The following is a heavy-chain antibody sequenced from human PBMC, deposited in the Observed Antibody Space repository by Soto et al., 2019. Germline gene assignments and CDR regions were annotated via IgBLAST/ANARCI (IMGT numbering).Heavy chain of an antibody. V-gene: IGHV4-30-4*01. D-gene: IGHD2-15*01. CDR1: GGSISSDDYY. CDR2: IHFSGST. Sequence: SETLSLTCTVSGGSISSDDYYWSWIRQPPGKGLEWIGYIHFSGSTYYNPSLKSRGTISVDTSKNQFSLKLSSVSAADTAVYYCARVDCSGGSCYSSYYYYGMDVWGQGTTVTVSS. J-gene: IGHJ6*02. CDR3: ARVDCSGGSCYSSYYYYGMDV.